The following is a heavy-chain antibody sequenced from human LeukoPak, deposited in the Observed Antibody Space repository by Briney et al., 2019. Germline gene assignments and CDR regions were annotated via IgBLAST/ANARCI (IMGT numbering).Heavy chain of an antibody. CDR3: ARGSRELYYFDY. CDR2: IYYSGST. J-gene: IGHJ4*02. V-gene: IGHV4-59*01. CDR1: GGSIRSYY. D-gene: IGHD1-7*01. Sequence: SETLSLTCTVSGGSIRSYYWNWIRQPPGKGLEWIGYIYYSGSTKYNPSLKSRVTISVDASKTQFSLKLNSVTAADTAVYYCARGSRELYYFDYWGQGTLVTVSS.